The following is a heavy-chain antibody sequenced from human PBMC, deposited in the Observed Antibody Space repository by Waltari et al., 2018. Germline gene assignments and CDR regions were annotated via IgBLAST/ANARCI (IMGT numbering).Heavy chain of an antibody. V-gene: IGHV4-39*01. CDR3: AKHPNSLYYFDS. D-gene: IGHD2-2*02. CDR1: GTSIAAHYFF. Sequence: QLQLQESGPKLVKPSETLSLTCTVSGTSIAAHYFFWAWVRQSPGKGLEWIGSVLSSGQTYYNPSLKDRVTVSLDASKDQISLKLTSMTAADTAVYFCAKHPNSLYYFDSWGQGTLVAVSS. CDR2: VLSSGQT. J-gene: IGHJ4*02.